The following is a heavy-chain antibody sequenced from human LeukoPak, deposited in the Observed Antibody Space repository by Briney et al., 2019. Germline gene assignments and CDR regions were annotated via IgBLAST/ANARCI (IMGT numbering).Heavy chain of an antibody. CDR3: ALLLRYFDWCYFDY. J-gene: IGHJ4*02. D-gene: IGHD3-9*01. Sequence: GASVKVSCKASGYTFTSYGISWVRQAPGQGLEWMGWISAYNGNTNYAQKLQGRVTMTTDTSTSTAYMELRSLRSDDTAVYYCALLLRYFDWCYFDYWGQGTLVTVSS. CDR2: ISAYNGNT. V-gene: IGHV1-18*01. CDR1: GYTFTSYG.